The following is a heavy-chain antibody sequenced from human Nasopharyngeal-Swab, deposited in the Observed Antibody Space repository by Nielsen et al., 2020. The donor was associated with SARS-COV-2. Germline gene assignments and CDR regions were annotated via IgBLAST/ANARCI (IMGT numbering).Heavy chain of an antibody. V-gene: IGHV1-58*01. CDR1: GFTFTSSA. Sequence: SVKVSCKASGFTFTSSAVQWVRQARGQRLEWIGWIVVGSGNTNYAQKFQERVTITRDMSTSTAYMELSSLRSKDTAVYYCAADPAGYYDYVWGSYRYRNYYGLDVWGQGTTVTVSS. J-gene: IGHJ6*02. CDR3: AADPAGYYDYVWGSYRYRNYYGLDV. CDR2: IVVGSGNT. D-gene: IGHD3-16*02.